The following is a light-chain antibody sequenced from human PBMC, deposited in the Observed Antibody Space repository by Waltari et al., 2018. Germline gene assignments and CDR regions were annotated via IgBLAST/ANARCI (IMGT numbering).Light chain of an antibody. CDR3: SSYTSSSTQV. Sequence: QSALTQPASVSGSPGQSITIFCTGTSSDVGGYNYVSWYQQHPGKAPKLFIFDVTNRASGVSNRFSGSKSGNTAFLTISGLQTEDEADYYCSSYTSSSTQVFGGGTRLTVL. J-gene: IGLJ2*01. CDR2: DVT. V-gene: IGLV2-14*03. CDR1: SSDVGGYNY.